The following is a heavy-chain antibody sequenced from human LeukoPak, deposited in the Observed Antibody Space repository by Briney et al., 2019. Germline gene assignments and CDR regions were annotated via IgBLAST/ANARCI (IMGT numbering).Heavy chain of an antibody. Sequence: GGSLRLPCTASGFTFSSFAMTWVRQAPGKGLEWVSVISGRGSSTYYADSVKGRFTISRDNSKNTVYLQVNSLRVEDTAIYYCAKVIGARPFDPWGQGTLVTVSS. CDR3: AKVIGARPFDP. V-gene: IGHV3-23*01. CDR1: GFTFSSFA. D-gene: IGHD6-6*01. J-gene: IGHJ5*02. CDR2: ISGRGSST.